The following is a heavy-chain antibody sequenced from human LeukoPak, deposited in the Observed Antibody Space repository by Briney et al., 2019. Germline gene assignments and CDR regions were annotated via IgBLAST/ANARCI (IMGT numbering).Heavy chain of an antibody. J-gene: IGHJ3*02. CDR2: IYSGGST. V-gene: IGHV3-53*01. CDR3: ARNPWSSGWYSGAFDI. CDR1: GFTVSSNY. D-gene: IGHD6-19*01. Sequence: GGSLRLSCAASGFTVSSNYMSWVRQAPGKGLEWVSVIYSGGSTYYADSVKGRFTISRDNSKNTLYLQMNSLRAEDTAVYYCARNPWSSGWYSGAFDIWGQGTMVTVSS.